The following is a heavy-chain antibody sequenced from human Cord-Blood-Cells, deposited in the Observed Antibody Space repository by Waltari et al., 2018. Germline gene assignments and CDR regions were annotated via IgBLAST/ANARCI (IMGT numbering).Heavy chain of an antibody. CDR3: ARYSNSVDY. J-gene: IGHJ4*02. CDR1: GFTVGSNS. Sequence: EGQLVESGGGLIEPGGSLRLPCPSSGFTVGSNSMSWVRQAPGKGLDCVSVSYSGGSTYYADSVKGRFTISRDNSKNTLYLQMNSLRAEDTAVYYCARYSNSVDYWGQGTLVTVSS. D-gene: IGHD4-4*01. V-gene: IGHV3-53*01. CDR2: SYSGGST.